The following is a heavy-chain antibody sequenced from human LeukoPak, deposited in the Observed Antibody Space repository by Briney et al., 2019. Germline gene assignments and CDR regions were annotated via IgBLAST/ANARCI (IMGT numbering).Heavy chain of an antibody. CDR2: IGPAGDT. J-gene: IGHJ6*02. D-gene: IGHD2-2*02. Sequence: PGWSLTLPCAASGFTFSSYDLHWVRPATGKDLEWVSAIGPAGDTYYPRSVKGRFTISRENDKHSLYLQMNSLSAGDTAVYYCARAIKSGYCSSTSCYKPPHYYYGMDVWGQGHTVTVSS. CDR1: GFTFSSYD. CDR3: ARAIKSGYCSSTSCYKPPHYYYGMDV. V-gene: IGHV3-13*01.